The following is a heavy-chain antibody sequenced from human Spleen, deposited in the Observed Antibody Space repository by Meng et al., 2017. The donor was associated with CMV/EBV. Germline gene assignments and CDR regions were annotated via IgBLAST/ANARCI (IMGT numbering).Heavy chain of an antibody. V-gene: IGHV4-39*07. Sequence: TVSGGSISPSSYYWGWIRQPPGKGLEWIGSIYYSGSSYYNPSLKSRVTISVDTSKNQFSLNLSSVTAADTAVYYCARDQDVAMPNNWGQGTLVTVSS. J-gene: IGHJ4*02. CDR3: ARDQDVAMPNN. D-gene: IGHD2-2*01. CDR2: IYYSGSS. CDR1: GGSISPSSYY.